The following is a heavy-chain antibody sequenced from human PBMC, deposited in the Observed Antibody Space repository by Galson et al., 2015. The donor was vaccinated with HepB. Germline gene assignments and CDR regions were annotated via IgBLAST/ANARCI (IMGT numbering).Heavy chain of an antibody. Sequence: SCKASGYTFTSYYMHWVRQAPGQGLEWMGIINPSGGSTSYAQKLQGRVTMTRDTSTSTVYMELSSLRSEDTAVYYCARGGNYDILTGYYRAFDIWGQGTMVTVSS. V-gene: IGHV1-46*04. CDR1: GYTFTSYY. CDR3: ARGGNYDILTGYYRAFDI. CDR2: INPSGGST. J-gene: IGHJ3*02. D-gene: IGHD3-9*01.